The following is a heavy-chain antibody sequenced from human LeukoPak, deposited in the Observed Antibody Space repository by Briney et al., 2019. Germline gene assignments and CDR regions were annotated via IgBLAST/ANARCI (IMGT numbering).Heavy chain of an antibody. J-gene: IGHJ3*02. CDR3: ARGLQFNDAFDI. D-gene: IGHD5-24*01. V-gene: IGHV3-30*02. CDR1: GFTFSSYG. CDR2: IRYDGSNK. Sequence: PGGSLRLSCAASGFTFSSYGMHWVRQAPGKGLEWVAFIRYDGSNKYYADSVKGRFTISRDNAKNSLYLQMNSLRADNTAVYYCARGLQFNDAFDIWGQGTMVTVSS.